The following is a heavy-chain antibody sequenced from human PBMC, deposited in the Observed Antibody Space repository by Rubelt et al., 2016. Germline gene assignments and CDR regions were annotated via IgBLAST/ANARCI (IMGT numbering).Heavy chain of an antibody. CDR2: INPSGDTT. V-gene: IGHV1-46*01. D-gene: IGHD3-16*01. J-gene: IGHJ2*01. CDR1: GYTFINNY. Sequence: QMQLVQSGAEVKKPGASVNVSCKASGYTFINNYMHWVRQAPGQGLEWIGIINPSGDTTNYAQKVQGRITVTRGTSTSTVYMELKSLKSWDTAVYYCARDQPGGHWYFDLWGRGTLVTVSS. CDR3: ARDQPGGHWYFDL.